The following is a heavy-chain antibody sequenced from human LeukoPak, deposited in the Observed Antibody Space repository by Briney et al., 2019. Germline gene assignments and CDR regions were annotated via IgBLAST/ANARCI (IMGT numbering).Heavy chain of an antibody. CDR2: VHLSGRT. J-gene: IGHJ4*02. V-gene: IGHV4-4*02. CDR3: AREGGPYRPLDY. CDR1: GGSISSTNW. Sequence: SETLSLTCGVSGGSISSTNWWTWVRQPPREGLEWIGEVHLSGRTNYNPSLESRVTMSVGMSENHISLKLTSVTAADTAVYYCAREGGPYRPLDYSGQGTLVTVSS.